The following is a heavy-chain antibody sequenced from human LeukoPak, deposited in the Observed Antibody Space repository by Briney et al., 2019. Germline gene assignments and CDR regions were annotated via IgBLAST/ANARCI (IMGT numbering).Heavy chain of an antibody. D-gene: IGHD2-21*02. J-gene: IGHJ4*01. CDR2: ISGSGDNT. V-gene: IGHV3-23*01. CDR1: GFTLGNYA. CDR3: ANAFVVVPGKVNYFDY. Sequence: GGSLRLSCAASGFTLGNYAMSWVRQAPGKGLEWVSAISGSGDNTYYADSVKGRFTVSRDNSKNTLYVQMKSLRAEDTAVYYCANAFVVVPGKVNYFDYWGQGTLVTVSS.